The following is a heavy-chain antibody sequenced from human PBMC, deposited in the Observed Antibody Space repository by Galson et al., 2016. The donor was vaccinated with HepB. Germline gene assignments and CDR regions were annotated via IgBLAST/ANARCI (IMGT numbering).Heavy chain of an antibody. Sequence: SLRLSCAASGFNFNLYFMTWTRQAPGKGLEWLSYISGSGSDTIYADSLKGRFTISRDNAENSLFLQIHSLGVEDPAVYYCARVGSLAGSGTYDYWGQGTLVTVSS. CDR2: ISGSGSDT. D-gene: IGHD3-10*01. CDR3: ARVGSLAGSGTYDY. V-gene: IGHV3-11*06. J-gene: IGHJ4*02. CDR1: GFNFNLYF.